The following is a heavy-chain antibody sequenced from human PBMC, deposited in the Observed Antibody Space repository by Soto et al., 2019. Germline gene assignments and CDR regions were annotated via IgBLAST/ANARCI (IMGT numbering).Heavy chain of an antibody. J-gene: IGHJ6*02. Sequence: XSVKVSCKASGGTFSSYTISWVRQAPGQGLEWMGRIIPILGIANYAQKFQGRVTITADKSTSTAYMELSSLRSEDTAVYYCGGVAAAVDERTHHYYYYGMDVWGQGTTVTVSS. CDR1: GGTFSSYT. D-gene: IGHD6-13*01. CDR2: IIPILGIA. V-gene: IGHV1-69*02. CDR3: GGVAAAVDERTHHYYYYGMDV.